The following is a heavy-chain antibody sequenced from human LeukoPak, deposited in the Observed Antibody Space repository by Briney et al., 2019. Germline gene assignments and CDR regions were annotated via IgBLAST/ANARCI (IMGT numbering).Heavy chain of an antibody. CDR3: ARVGRRIGYCGGDCQRAAFDI. J-gene: IGHJ3*02. Sequence: SVKVSCKASGGTFSSYAISWVRQAPGQGLEWMGGIIPIFGTANYAQKFQGRVTITADESTSTAYMELSSLGSEDTAVYYCARVGRRIGYCGGDCQRAAFDIWGQGTMVTVSS. V-gene: IGHV1-69*13. CDR1: GGTFSSYA. CDR2: IIPIFGTA. D-gene: IGHD2-21*02.